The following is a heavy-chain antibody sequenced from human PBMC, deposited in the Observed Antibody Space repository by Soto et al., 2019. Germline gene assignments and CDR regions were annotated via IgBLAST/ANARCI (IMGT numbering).Heavy chain of an antibody. CDR3: ARDNPIIVVVPAAPSSIMDV. CDR1: GYTFTSYG. J-gene: IGHJ6*02. Sequence: ASVKVSCKASGYTFTSYGISWVRQAPGQGLEWMGWISAYNGNTNYAQKLQGRVTMTTDTSTSTAYMELRSLRSDDTAVYYCARDNPIIVVVPAAPSSIMDVWGQGTTVTV. D-gene: IGHD2-2*01. V-gene: IGHV1-18*04. CDR2: ISAYNGNT.